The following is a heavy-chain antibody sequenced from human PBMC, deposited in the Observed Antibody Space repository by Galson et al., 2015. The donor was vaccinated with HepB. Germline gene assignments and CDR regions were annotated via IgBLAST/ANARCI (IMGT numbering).Heavy chain of an antibody. J-gene: IGHJ6*02. CDR3: ARDSGYSLDSYGMDV. Sequence: SLRLSCAASGFTVSSNYMSWVRQAPGKGLEWVSVIYSGGSTYYADSVKGRFTISRHNSKNTLYLQMNSLRAEDTAVYYCARDSGYSLDSYGMDVWGQGTTVTVSS. D-gene: IGHD5-18*01. CDR1: GFTVSSNY. CDR2: IYSGGST. V-gene: IGHV3-53*04.